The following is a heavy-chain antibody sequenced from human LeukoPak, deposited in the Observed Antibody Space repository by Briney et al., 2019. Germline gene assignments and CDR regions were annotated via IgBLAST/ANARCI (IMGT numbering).Heavy chain of an antibody. D-gene: IGHD6-6*01. V-gene: IGHV1-2*02. Sequence: ASVKVSCKASGYTFTGYYMHWVRQAPGQGLEWMGWINPNSGGTNYAQKFQGRVTMTRDTSISTAYMELSRLRSDDTAVYYCARDQLVSAARPNWFDPWGQGTLVTVSS. CDR1: GYTFTGYY. J-gene: IGHJ5*02. CDR3: ARDQLVSAARPNWFDP. CDR2: INPNSGGT.